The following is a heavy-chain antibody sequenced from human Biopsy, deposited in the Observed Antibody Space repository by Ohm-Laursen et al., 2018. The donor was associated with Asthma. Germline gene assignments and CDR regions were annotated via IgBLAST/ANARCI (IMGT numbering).Heavy chain of an antibody. CDR2: ISFDGSNE. Sequence: SLRLSCAAPGFSFSNFGMHWVRQAPGKGLEWVAVISFDGSNEDYADSVKGRFTISRDNSKNTLFLEMSSLRPEDTAVYYCAKELFPGWELRRGPDSWGQGTLVTVSS. D-gene: IGHD1-26*01. CDR3: AKELFPGWELRRGPDS. J-gene: IGHJ4*02. V-gene: IGHV3-30*18. CDR1: GFSFSNFG.